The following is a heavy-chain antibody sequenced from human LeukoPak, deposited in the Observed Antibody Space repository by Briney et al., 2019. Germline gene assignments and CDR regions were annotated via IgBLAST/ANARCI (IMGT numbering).Heavy chain of an antibody. CDR1: GGSISSSSYY. V-gene: IGHV4-39*01. J-gene: IGHJ5*02. D-gene: IGHD6-13*01. Sequence: PSETLSLTCTVSGGSISSSSYYWGWIRQPPGKGLEWIGSIYYSGSTYYNPSLKSRVTISVDTSKNQFSLKLSSVTAADTAVYYCARHGHIIAAAGIDGDWFDPWGQGTLVTVSS. CDR2: IYYSGST. CDR3: ARHGHIIAAAGIDGDWFDP.